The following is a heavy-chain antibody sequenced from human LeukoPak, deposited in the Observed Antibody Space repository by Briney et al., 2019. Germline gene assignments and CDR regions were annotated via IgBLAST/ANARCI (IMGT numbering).Heavy chain of an antibody. CDR2: IYYSGST. Sequence: SETLSLTCTVSGGSISSYYWSWIRQPPGKGLEWIGYIYYSGSTNYYPSLKSRVTISVDTSKNQFSLKLSSVTAADTAVYYCARFTSQDDSSGPNWFDPWGQGTLATVSS. D-gene: IGHD3-22*01. V-gene: IGHV4-59*01. J-gene: IGHJ5*02. CDR3: ARFTSQDDSSGPNWFDP. CDR1: GGSISSYY.